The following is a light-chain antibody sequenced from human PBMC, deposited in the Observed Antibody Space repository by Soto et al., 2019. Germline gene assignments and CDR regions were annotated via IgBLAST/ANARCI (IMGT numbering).Light chain of an antibody. Sequence: DIVMTQSPDSLAVSLGERATINCKSSQSVLYSSNNQNYLAWYQQKPGQPPKLLIYWASTREAGVPDRFSGSGSGTDFTLTISSLQAEDVAVYYCHQDFRPWTFGQGTKVEIK. CDR2: WAS. J-gene: IGKJ1*01. CDR1: QSVLYSSNNQNY. V-gene: IGKV4-1*01. CDR3: HQDFRPWT.